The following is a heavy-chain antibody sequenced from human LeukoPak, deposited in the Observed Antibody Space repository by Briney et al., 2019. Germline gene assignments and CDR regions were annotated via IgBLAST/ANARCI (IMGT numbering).Heavy chain of an antibody. CDR3: ASTGGYYDFWSGISGDAFDI. CDR2: IYYSGST. J-gene: IGHJ3*02. Sequence: PSETLSLTCTVSGGSISSSSYYWGWIRQPPGKGLEWIGSIYYSGSTYYNPSLKSRVTISVDTSKNQFSLKLSSVTAADTAVYYCASTGGYYDFWSGISGDAFDIWGQGTMVTVSS. V-gene: IGHV4-39*01. D-gene: IGHD3-3*01. CDR1: GGSISSSSYY.